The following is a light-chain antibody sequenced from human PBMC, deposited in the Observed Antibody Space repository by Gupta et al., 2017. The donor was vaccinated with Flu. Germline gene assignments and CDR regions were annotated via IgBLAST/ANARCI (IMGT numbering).Light chain of an antibody. CDR1: QSVSNY. J-gene: IGKJ1*01. Sequence: ILSTPSPATLSLSPGERATLSCRSSQSVSNYLAWYQQKPGQAHRLLIDDASNRATGLPARISGRGAATDMSLIISRREPEDFAVYCRQDRRNWPSTFGPGTKVEIK. CDR3: QDRRNWPST. V-gene: IGKV3-11*01. CDR2: DAS.